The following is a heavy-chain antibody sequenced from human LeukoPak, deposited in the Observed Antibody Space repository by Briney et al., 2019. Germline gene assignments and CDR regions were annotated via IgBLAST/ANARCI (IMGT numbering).Heavy chain of an antibody. V-gene: IGHV1-8*01. CDR2: MNPNSGNT. CDR1: GYTFTSYD. Sequence: ASVKVSCKASGYTFTSYDINWMRQATGQGLEWMGWMNPNSGNTGYAQKFQGRVTMTRNTSISTAYMELSSLRSEDTAVCYCARGLAPGYCSSTSCYGVGNWFDPWGQGTLVTVSS. D-gene: IGHD2-2*01. J-gene: IGHJ5*02. CDR3: ARGLAPGYCSSTSCYGVGNWFDP.